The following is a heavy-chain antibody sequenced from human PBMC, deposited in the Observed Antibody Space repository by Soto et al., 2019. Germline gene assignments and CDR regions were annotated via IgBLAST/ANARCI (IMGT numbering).Heavy chain of an antibody. CDR3: ARWIDYDSSGYLDY. CDR1: GGSISSGGYY. D-gene: IGHD3-22*01. J-gene: IGHJ4*02. CDR2: IYYSGST. V-gene: IGHV4-31*03. Sequence: SETLSLTCTVSGGSISSGGYYWSWIRQHPGKGLEWIGYIYYSGSTYYNPSLKSRVTISVDTSKNQFSLKLSSVTAADTAVYYCARWIDYDSSGYLDYWGQGTLVTVSS.